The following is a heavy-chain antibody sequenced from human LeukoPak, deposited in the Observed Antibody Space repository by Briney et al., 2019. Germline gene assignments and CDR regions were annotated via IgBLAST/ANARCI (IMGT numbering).Heavy chain of an antibody. Sequence: GGSLRLSCAASGFTFSNYGMHWVRQAPGKGLEWISSISDSGPTMYYTESVKGRFTISRDNAKKSVYLQMNSLRVEDTAVYYCARVASGWASYYYYMDVWGRGTAVTVSS. CDR3: ARVASGWASYYYYMDV. J-gene: IGHJ6*03. CDR1: GFTFSNYG. D-gene: IGHD6-19*01. CDR2: ISDSGPTM. V-gene: IGHV3-48*04.